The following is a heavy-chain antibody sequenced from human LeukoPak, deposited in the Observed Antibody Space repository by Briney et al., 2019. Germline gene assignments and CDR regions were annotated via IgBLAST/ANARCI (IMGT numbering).Heavy chain of an antibody. CDR1: GGSVSSGSYY. D-gene: IGHD4-11*01. CDR3: ASLHDYSNYVFDY. Sequence: SEALSLTCTVSGGSVSSGSYYWSWIRQPPGKGLGWIGYIYYSGSTNYNPSLKGRVTISVDTSKNQFSLKLSSVTAADTAVYYCASLHDYSNYVFDYWGQGTLVTVSS. V-gene: IGHV4-61*01. CDR2: IYYSGST. J-gene: IGHJ4*02.